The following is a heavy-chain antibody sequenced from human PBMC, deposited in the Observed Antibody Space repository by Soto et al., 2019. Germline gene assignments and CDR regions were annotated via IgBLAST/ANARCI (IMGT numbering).Heavy chain of an antibody. CDR1: GYTFTSYY. CDR3: ARSFLGDCSSTSCYALGY. V-gene: IGHV1-46*03. J-gene: IGHJ4*02. CDR2: INPSGGST. Sequence: QVQLVQSGAEVKKPGASVKVSCKASGYTFTSYYMHWVRRAPGQGLEWMGIINPSGGSTSYAQKFQGRVTMTRDTSTSTVYMELSSLRSEDTAVYYCARSFLGDCSSTSCYALGYWGQGTLVTVSS. D-gene: IGHD2-2*01.